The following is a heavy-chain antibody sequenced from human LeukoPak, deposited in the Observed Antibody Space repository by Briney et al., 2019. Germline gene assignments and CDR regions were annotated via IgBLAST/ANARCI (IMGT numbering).Heavy chain of an antibody. V-gene: IGHV3-33*01. D-gene: IGHD6-19*01. CDR1: GFTFSSYG. CDR2: IWYDGSNK. J-gene: IGHJ4*02. CDR3: ARAYGTSGWYWEFDY. Sequence: GGSLRLSCAASGFTFSSYGMHWVRQAPGKGPEWVAVIWYDGSNKYYADSVKGRFTISRDNSKNTLYLQMNSLRAEDTAVYYCARAYGTSGWYWEFDYWGQGTLVTVSS.